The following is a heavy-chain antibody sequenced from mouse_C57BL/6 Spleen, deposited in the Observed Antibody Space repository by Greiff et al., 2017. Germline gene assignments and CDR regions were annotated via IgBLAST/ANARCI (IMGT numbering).Heavy chain of an antibody. CDR3: ARGGYGSSLAWFAY. V-gene: IGHV1-53*01. D-gene: IGHD1-1*01. CDR1: GYTFTSYW. CDR2: INPSNGGT. J-gene: IGHJ3*01. Sequence: QVQLQQPGTELVKPGASVKLSCKASGYTFTSYWMHWVKQRPGQGLEWIGNINPSNGGTNYNEKFKSKATLTVDKSSSAAYMQLRSLTSEDSAVYYCARGGYGSSLAWFAYWGQGTLVTVSA.